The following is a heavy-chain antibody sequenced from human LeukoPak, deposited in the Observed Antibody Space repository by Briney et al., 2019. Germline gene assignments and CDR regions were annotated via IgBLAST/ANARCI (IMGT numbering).Heavy chain of an antibody. CDR1: GGSITSYY. Sequence: SETLSLTCIVSGGSITSYYWSWIRQPPGKGLEWIGYISYSGSTYYNPSLKSRVTISVDRSKNQFSLKLSSVTAADTTVYYCARENIVVVPAAIGDAFDIWGQGTMVTVSS. V-gene: IGHV4-59*12. J-gene: IGHJ3*02. CDR2: ISYSGST. CDR3: ARENIVVVPAAIGDAFDI. D-gene: IGHD2-2*01.